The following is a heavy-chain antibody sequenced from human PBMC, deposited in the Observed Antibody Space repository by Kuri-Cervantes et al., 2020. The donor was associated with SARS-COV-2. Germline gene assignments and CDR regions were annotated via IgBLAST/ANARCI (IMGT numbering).Heavy chain of an antibody. CDR2: INPNSGGT. D-gene: IGHD2-15*01. CDR1: GYTFTVYY. CDR3: ARRECSGGSCYSGEGHYYYGMDV. Sequence: ASVKVSCKASGYTFTVYYMHWVRQAPGQGLEWMGWINPNSGGTNYAQKFQGRVTMTRDASISTAYMELSRLRSDDTAVYYCARRECSGGSCYSGEGHYYYGMDVWGQGTTVTVSS. J-gene: IGHJ6*02. V-gene: IGHV1-2*02.